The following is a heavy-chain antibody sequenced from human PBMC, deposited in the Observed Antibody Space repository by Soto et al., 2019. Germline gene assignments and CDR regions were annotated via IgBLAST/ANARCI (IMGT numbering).Heavy chain of an antibody. CDR2: IYYSGST. CDR1: GGYIRSSSYY. CDR3: ARLGSSSWYLGY. J-gene: IGHJ4*02. V-gene: IGHV4-39*01. Sequence: SETLSLPNTVSGGYIRSSSYYWGRIQQPPGKGLEWIGSIYYSGSTYYNPSLKSRVTISVDTSKNQFSLKLSSVTAADTAVYYCARLGSSSWYLGYWGQGTLVTVSS. D-gene: IGHD6-13*01.